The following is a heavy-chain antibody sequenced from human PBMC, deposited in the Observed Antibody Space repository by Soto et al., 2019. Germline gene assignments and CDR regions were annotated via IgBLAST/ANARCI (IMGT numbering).Heavy chain of an antibody. CDR1: GASVRDYN. CDR3: AKWGYPAMQDFDF. V-gene: IGHV4-59*02. CDR2: IHHTGSN. J-gene: IGHJ3*01. D-gene: IGHD3-16*02. Sequence: KTSETLSLTCTVSGASVRDYNWNWIRQPPGRGLEWIGFIHHTGSNTYSPSLRSRVTMSVDTSRNQFSLMMTSVTAADTAVYYCAKWGYPAMQDFDFWGQGTVVTVSS.